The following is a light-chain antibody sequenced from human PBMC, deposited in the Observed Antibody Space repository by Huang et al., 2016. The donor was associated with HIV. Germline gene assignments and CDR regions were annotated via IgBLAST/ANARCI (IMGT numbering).Light chain of an antibody. Sequence: EIVLTQSPATLSLSPGERATLSYRASQSVSSYLAWYQQKPGQAPRLLIYDASSRATGIPARFSGSGSGTDFTLTISSLEPEDFAVYYCQQRSNWPRTFGQGTKVEIK. CDR2: DAS. CDR1: QSVSSY. V-gene: IGKV3-11*01. CDR3: QQRSNWPRT. J-gene: IGKJ1*01.